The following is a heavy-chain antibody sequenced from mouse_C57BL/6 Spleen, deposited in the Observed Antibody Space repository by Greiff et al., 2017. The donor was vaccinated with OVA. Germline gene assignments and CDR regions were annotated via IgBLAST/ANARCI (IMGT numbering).Heavy chain of an antibody. Sequence: VQLQQSGPELVKPGASVKISCKASGYAFSSSWMNWVKQRPGKGLEWIGRIYPGDGDTNYNGKFKGKATLTADKSSSTAYMQLSSLTSEDSAVYFCARLTAGTWNWYFDVWGTGTTVTVSS. CDR3: ARLTAGTWNWYFDV. CDR2: IYPGDGDT. D-gene: IGHD4-1*01. V-gene: IGHV1-82*01. CDR1: GYAFSSSW. J-gene: IGHJ1*03.